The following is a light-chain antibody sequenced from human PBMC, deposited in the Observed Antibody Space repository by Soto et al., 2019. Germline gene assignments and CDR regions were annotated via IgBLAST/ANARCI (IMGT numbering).Light chain of an antibody. J-gene: IGLJ1*01. CDR2: EVT. V-gene: IGLV2-8*01. CDR1: SSDVGFYNY. CDR3: ASYAGTKLFV. Sequence: QSVLTQPASVSGSPGQSIAISCTGSSSDVGFYNYVSWYQQHPGKVPKLIIYEVTKRPSGVPDRFSGSKSGSTASLTVSGLQADDEAEYYCASYAGTKLFVFGSGTKLTVL.